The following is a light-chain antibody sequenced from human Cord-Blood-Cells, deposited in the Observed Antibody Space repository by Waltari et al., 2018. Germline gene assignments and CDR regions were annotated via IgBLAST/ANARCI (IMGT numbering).Light chain of an antibody. J-gene: IGKJ4*01. Sequence: EIVLTQSPATPSLSTGESATLPCRASQSVSSNLAWYPQKPGQAPRLLIYDASNRATGIPARCSSSGSGTDFTLTISSLEPEDFAVYYCQQRSNWLTFGGGTKVEIK. CDR2: DAS. V-gene: IGKV3-11*01. CDR1: QSVSSN. CDR3: QQRSNWLT.